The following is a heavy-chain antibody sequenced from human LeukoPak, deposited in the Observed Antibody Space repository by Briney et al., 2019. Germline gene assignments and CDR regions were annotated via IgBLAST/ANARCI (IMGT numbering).Heavy chain of an antibody. V-gene: IGHV4-38-2*02. Sequence: SETLSLTCSVSVSSISSGNYWGWIRQSPGKGLEWIGSSHYNPSLESRVTISLDTSKNQFSLTMTSMTAADTGIYYCTRGLASGVDPWGKGILVTVSS. J-gene: IGHJ5*02. CDR1: VSSISSGNY. CDR2: S. CDR3: TRGLASGVDP.